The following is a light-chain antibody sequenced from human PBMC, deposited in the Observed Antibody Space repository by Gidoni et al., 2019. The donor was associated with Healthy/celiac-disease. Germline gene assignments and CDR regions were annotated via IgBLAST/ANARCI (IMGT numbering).Light chain of an antibody. Sequence: QSALTQPASVSGSPGQSITISCTGTSSDVGGYNYVSWYQQHPGKAPKLMIYDVSNRPSGVSKRCSGSKSGNTASLTISGLQAEDEADYYCSSYTSSSTPHVVFGGGTKLTVL. CDR1: SSDVGGYNY. V-gene: IGLV2-14*03. J-gene: IGLJ2*01. CDR3: SSYTSSSTPHVV. CDR2: DVS.